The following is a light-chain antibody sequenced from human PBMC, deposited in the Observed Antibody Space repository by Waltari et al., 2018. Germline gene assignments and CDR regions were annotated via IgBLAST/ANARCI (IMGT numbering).Light chain of an antibody. CDR2: GAS. Sequence: EIVLTQSPGTLSLSPGERATLSCRASQSVSMSLAWYQQKPGQAPRLRIYGASSRATGVPDRFSGSGSGTDFSLTTSRLEPEDFAVYYCQHYVRLPVSFGQGTKVEIK. CDR3: QHYVRLPVS. V-gene: IGKV3-20*01. J-gene: IGKJ1*01. CDR1: QSVSMS.